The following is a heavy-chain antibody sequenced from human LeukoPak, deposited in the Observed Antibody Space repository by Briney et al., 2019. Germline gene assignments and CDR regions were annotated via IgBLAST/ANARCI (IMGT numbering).Heavy chain of an antibody. Sequence: ASVKVSCKASGYKFTDDYIHWVRQAPGQGLEFLGWINPDSGFTNYAQKFKGRVTMTRDTSISTAYLEVRSLTSDDTAVYYCAPTAEAYTSWWKVWGQGTLVTVSS. CDR2: INPDSGFT. CDR1: GYKFTDDY. CDR3: APTAEAYTSWWKV. J-gene: IGHJ4*02. D-gene: IGHD3-16*01. V-gene: IGHV1-2*02.